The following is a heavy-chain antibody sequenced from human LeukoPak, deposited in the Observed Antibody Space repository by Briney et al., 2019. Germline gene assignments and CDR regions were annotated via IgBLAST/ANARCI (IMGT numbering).Heavy chain of an antibody. J-gene: IGHJ4*02. CDR3: ASRLEGTLFDY. CDR1: GGTFSRYA. Sequence: ASVKVSCKASGGTFSRYAISWVRQVPVQGLEWMGGIIPIFGTANYAQKFQGRVTITADESTSTAYMELSSLRSEDTAVYYCASRLEGTLFDYWGQGTLVTVSS. CDR2: IIPIFGTA. V-gene: IGHV1-69*13. D-gene: IGHD1-1*01.